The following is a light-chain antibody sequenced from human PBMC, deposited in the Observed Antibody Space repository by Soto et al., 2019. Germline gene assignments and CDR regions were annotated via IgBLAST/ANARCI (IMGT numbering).Light chain of an antibody. CDR2: GNN. CDR1: SSNIGAGYD. CDR3: QSYDNTLSWV. J-gene: IGLJ1*01. Sequence: QSVLTQPPSVSGAPGQRVAISCTGSSSNIGAGYDVHWYQQLPGTAPKLLIYGNNNRPSGVPDRFSGSKSGTSASLAITGLQAEDEADYYCQSYDNTLSWVFGTGTKSPS. V-gene: IGLV1-40*01.